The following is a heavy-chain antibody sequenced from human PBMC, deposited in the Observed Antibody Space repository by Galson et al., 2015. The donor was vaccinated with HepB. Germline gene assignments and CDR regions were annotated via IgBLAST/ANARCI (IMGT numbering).Heavy chain of an antibody. CDR1: GFTFSSYS. Sequence: SLRLSCAASGFTFSSYSMNWVRQAPGKGLEWVSSIGSSSSYIYYADSVKGRFTISRDNAKNSLYLQMNSLRAEDTAVYYCARTPIAAAGTWYYFDYWGQGTLVTVSS. V-gene: IGHV3-21*01. CDR3: ARTPIAAAGTWYYFDY. J-gene: IGHJ4*02. D-gene: IGHD6-13*01. CDR2: IGSSSSYI.